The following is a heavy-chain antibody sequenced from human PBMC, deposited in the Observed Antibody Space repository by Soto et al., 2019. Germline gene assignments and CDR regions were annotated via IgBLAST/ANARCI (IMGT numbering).Heavy chain of an antibody. CDR3: ARDRQVRRYDDYGMDV. Sequence: GSSLRLSCAASGFTFSSYSMNWVLQAPGTGLEWVSSISSSSSYIYYADSVKGLFTISRDNAKNSLYLQRNSLRAEDTAVYYSARDRQVRRYDDYGMDVWGQGTAVTVSS. CDR1: GFTFSSYS. CDR2: ISSSSSYI. V-gene: IGHV3-21*01. D-gene: IGHD2-2*01. J-gene: IGHJ6*02.